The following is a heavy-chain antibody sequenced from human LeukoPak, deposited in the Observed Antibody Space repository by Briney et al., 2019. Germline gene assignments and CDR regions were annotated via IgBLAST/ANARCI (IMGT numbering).Heavy chain of an antibody. CDR3: ARDSLYNWNGVLNWFDP. V-gene: IGHV4-39*07. CDR1: GGSISSSNYY. Sequence: SETLSLTCSVSGGSISSSNYYWGRIRQPPGKGLEWIGSTCYSGSTYYNPSLKSRVTISLDTSKNQCSLKLSSVTAADTAVYYCARDSLYNWNGVLNWFDPWGQRTLVTVSS. CDR2: TCYSGST. D-gene: IGHD1-20*01. J-gene: IGHJ5*02.